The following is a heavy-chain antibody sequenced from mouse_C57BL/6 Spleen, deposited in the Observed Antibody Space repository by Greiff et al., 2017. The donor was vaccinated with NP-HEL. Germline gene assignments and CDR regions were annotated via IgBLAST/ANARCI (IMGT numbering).Heavy chain of an antibody. V-gene: IGHV1-82*01. J-gene: IGHJ2*01. D-gene: IGHD4-1*02. Sequence: VQLQQSGPELVKPGASVKISCKASGYAFSSSWMNWVKQRPGKGLEWIGRIYPGDGDTNYNGKFKGKATLTADKSSSTAYMQLSSLTSEDSAVYFCAKNLNWDGGYFDYWGQGTTLTVSA. CDR1: GYAFSSSW. CDR2: IYPGDGDT. CDR3: AKNLNWDGGYFDY.